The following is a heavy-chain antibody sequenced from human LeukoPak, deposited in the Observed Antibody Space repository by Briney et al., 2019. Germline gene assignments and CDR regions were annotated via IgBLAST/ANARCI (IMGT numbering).Heavy chain of an antibody. CDR3: ARGLIGSWYGQGDY. CDR2: IRSGTTDT. CDR1: GFSFSDYS. D-gene: IGHD6-13*01. Sequence: GGSLRLSCAASGFSFSDYSMNWFRQAPGKGLEWVSAIRSGTTDTYYADSVKGRFTISRDNAKNSLYLQMSGLRAEDTALYYCARGLIGSWYGQGDYWGQGTLVTVS. V-gene: IGHV3-21*01. J-gene: IGHJ4*02.